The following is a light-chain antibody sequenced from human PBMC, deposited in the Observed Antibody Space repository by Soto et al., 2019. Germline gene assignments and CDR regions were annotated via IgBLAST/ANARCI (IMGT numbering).Light chain of an antibody. CDR1: QSVTGTN. V-gene: IGKV3-20*01. Sequence: EIVLTQSPGTLSLSPGEGATLSCRASQSVTGTNLAWYQQRPGQAPRLLIYSASSRATGIPDRFSGSGSGTDFTLTISRLEPEDFAVYYCQQYDTSLWAYTFGQGTKLEIK. J-gene: IGKJ2*01. CDR2: SAS. CDR3: QQYDTSLWAYT.